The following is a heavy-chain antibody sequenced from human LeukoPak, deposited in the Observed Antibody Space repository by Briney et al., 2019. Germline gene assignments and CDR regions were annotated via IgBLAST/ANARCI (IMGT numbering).Heavy chain of an antibody. D-gene: IGHD3-3*01. J-gene: IGHJ4*02. CDR3: ARASDFWSGYYISDS. CDR2: IWYDGSNK. Sequence: GGSLRLSGAASGFTFSSYGMHWVRQAPGKGLEWVAVIWYDGSNKYYADSVKGRFTISRDNSKNTLYLQMNSLRAEETAVYYCARASDFWSGYYISDSWGQGTLVTVSS. CDR1: GFTFSSYG. V-gene: IGHV3-33*01.